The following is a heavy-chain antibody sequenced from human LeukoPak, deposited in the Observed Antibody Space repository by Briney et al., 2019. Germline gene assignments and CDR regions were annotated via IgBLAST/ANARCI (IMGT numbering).Heavy chain of an antibody. Sequence: PGGSLRLSCAASGFTFSDYYMSWIRQAPGKGLEWVSYISSSGSTIYYADSVKGRFTISRDNSKNTLYLQMNSLRAEDTAVYYCAKDRIAHTYYYYGMDVWGQGTTVTVSS. V-gene: IGHV3-11*04. CDR2: ISSSGSTI. CDR3: AKDRIAHTYYYYGMDV. J-gene: IGHJ6*02. D-gene: IGHD6-13*01. CDR1: GFTFSDYY.